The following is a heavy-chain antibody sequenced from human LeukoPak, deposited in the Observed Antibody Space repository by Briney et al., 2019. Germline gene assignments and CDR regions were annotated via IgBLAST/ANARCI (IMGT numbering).Heavy chain of an antibody. V-gene: IGHV3-23*01. D-gene: IGHD6-13*01. CDR2: ISGSGGST. J-gene: IGHJ5*02. CDR1: GFTFSSYS. Sequence: SGRSLRLSCAASGFTFSSYSMIWVRQAPGKGLECVSAISGSGGSTYYADSVKGRFTISRDNSKNTLYLQMNSLRAEDTAVYYCAKEEYSSSGTDWFDPWGQGTLVTVSS. CDR3: AKEEYSSSGTDWFDP.